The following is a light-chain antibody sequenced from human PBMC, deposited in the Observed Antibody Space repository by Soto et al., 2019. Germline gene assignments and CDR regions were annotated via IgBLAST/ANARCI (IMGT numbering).Light chain of an antibody. V-gene: IGKV1-39*01. CDR3: QQSSSYPPIT. Sequence: DIQLTQSPSSLSASLGESVSISCRASQNIDNSLHGYRQKSGEGPEVLIYPASTLRDGVSSRTSGSGYGTDCTITISTLLPDDFATYYYQQSSSYPPITFGHGPRL. CDR2: PAS. CDR1: QNIDNS. J-gene: IGKJ5*01.